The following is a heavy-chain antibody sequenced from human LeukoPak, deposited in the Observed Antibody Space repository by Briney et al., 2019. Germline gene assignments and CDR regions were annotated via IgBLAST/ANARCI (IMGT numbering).Heavy chain of an antibody. J-gene: IGHJ4*02. D-gene: IGHD4-17*01. V-gene: IGHV3-7*01. Sequence: PGGSLRLSCAASGFTFSSYWMHWVRQAPGKGLEWVANIKQDGSEKYYVDSVKGRFTISRDNAKNSLYLQMNSLRAEDTAVYYCARDSSYGDLDYWGQGTLVTVSS. CDR2: IKQDGSEK. CDR3: ARDSSYGDLDY. CDR1: GFTFSSYW.